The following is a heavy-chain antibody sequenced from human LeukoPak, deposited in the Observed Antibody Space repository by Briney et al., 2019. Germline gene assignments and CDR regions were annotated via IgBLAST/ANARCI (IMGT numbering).Heavy chain of an antibody. D-gene: IGHD2-2*01. V-gene: IGHV4-34*01. Sequence: SETLSLTCAVYGGSFSGYYWSWIRQPPGKGREWIGEINHSGSTNYNPSLKSRVTISVDTSKNQFSLKLSSVTAADTAVYYCARAWVVVVPAAMGGELDYWGQGTLVTVSS. J-gene: IGHJ4*02. CDR3: ARAWVVVVPAAMGGELDY. CDR2: INHSGST. CDR1: GGSFSGYY.